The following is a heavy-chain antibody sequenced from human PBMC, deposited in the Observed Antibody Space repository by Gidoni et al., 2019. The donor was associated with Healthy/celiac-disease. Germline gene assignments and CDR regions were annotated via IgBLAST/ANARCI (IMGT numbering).Heavy chain of an antibody. CDR1: GYTFTSYD. CDR3: ARSQYYYDSSAPDY. D-gene: IGHD3-22*01. CDR2: MNPNSGNT. J-gene: IGHJ4*02. V-gene: IGHV1-8*01. Sequence: QVQLVQSGAEVKKPGASVMVSCKASGYTFTSYDINWVRQATGQGLEWMGWMNPNSGNTGYAQKFQGRVTMTRNTSISTAYMELSSLRSEDTAVYYCARSQYYYDSSAPDYWGQGTLVTVSS.